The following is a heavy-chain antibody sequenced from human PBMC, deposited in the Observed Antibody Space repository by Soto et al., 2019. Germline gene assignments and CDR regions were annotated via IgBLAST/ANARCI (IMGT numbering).Heavy chain of an antibody. CDR2: INASTGNT. CDR1: GYNFTAFS. J-gene: IGHJ4*02. D-gene: IGHD1-1*01. Sequence: QVQLVQSGAEVKKPGASVKVSCQASGYNFTAFSLHWLRQAPGKRLEWMGWINASTGNTGYLHKFHARVTITTDKSASTDYMELRSRTSEVTAVYYCARSRGNNRLFYFDVWGQGTLVTFSS. V-gene: IGHV1-3*01. CDR3: ARSRGNNRLFYFDV.